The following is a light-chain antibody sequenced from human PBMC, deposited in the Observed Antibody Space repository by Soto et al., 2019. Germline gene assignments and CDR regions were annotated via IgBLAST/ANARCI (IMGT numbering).Light chain of an antibody. CDR2: DAS. J-gene: IGKJ1*01. Sequence: DIQMTQSPSSLSASVGDRVTITCQASQDISNYLNWYQQKPGKAPTLLIYDASNLETGVTSRFSGSGSETDFTFTIRSLQPEDIATYYCHQYDNLPPWTFGQGTKVEIK. CDR1: QDISNY. CDR3: HQYDNLPPWT. V-gene: IGKV1-33*01.